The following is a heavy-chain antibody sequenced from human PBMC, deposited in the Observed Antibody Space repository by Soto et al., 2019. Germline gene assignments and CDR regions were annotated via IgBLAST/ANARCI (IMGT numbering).Heavy chain of an antibody. J-gene: IGHJ4*01. D-gene: IGHD2-8*01. Sequence: QVQLVESGGGVVQPGRSLRLSCAASGLTFINYNMHWVRQAPGKGLEWVAVISYDGSITKYADSVKGRFTISRDNSKNTLFLQMNGLRAEDTAMYYCARDPESRRGPTYGCGYRGQGILVIVSS. CDR1: GLTFINYN. CDR2: ISYDGSIT. V-gene: IGHV3-30*04. CDR3: ARDPESRRGPTYGCGY.